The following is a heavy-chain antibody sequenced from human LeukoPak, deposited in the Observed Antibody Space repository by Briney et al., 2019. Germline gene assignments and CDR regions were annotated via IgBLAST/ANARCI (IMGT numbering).Heavy chain of an antibody. D-gene: IGHD2-15*01. CDR2: ISSSSSFM. V-gene: IGHV3-21*01. J-gene: IGHJ3*02. Sequence: PGGSLRLSCAASGLTFSSYWMSWVRQAPGKGLEWVSSISSSSSFMYYADSVKGRFTISRDNAQNSLCLQMNSLRAEDTAVYYCARDGGTILYAFDIWGQGTMVTVSS. CDR3: ARDGGTILYAFDI. CDR1: GLTFSSYW.